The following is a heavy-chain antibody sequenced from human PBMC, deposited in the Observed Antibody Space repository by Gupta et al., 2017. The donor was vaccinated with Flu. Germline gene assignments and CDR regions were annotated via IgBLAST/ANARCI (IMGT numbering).Heavy chain of an antibody. V-gene: IGHV3-66*02. CDR2: LYRDGST. Sequence: EVQLVESGGGLVQPGGSLRPSCAASGVTVSSNYIHWVRQAPGKRLEWVSILYRDGSTLYADSVKGRFTASRDISKNTMFLQMNSLRTEDTATYYCTSGSYPLRHWGQGTLVTVSS. CDR1: GVTVSSNY. D-gene: IGHD1-1*01. CDR3: TSGSYPLRH. J-gene: IGHJ4*02.